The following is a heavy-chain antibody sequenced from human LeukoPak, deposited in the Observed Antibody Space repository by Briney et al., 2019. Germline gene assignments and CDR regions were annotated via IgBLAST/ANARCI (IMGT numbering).Heavy chain of an antibody. CDR2: IYYSGST. CDR1: GGSISSYY. D-gene: IGHD2-2*01. V-gene: IGHV4-59*06. J-gene: IGHJ5*02. CDR3: ARSCSSTSCRAIDWFDP. Sequence: PSETLSLTCTVSGGSISSYYWSWIRQPPGKGLEWIGYIYYSGSTYYNPSLKSRVTISVDTSKNQFSLKLSSVTAADTAVYYCARSCSSTSCRAIDWFDPWGQGTLVTVSS.